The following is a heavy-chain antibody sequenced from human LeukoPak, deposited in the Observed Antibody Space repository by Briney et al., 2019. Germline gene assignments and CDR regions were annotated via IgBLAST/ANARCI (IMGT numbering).Heavy chain of an antibody. CDR2: INPSGGST. CDR3: VRDSPYYDILTGYRPYYFDY. Sequence: ASVKVSCKASGYTFTSYYMHWVRQAPGQGLEWMGIINPSGGSTSYAQKFQGRVTMTRDTSTSTVYMELSSVRSEDTAVYYCVRDSPYYDILTGYRPYYFDYWGQGTLVTVSS. CDR1: GYTFTSYY. J-gene: IGHJ4*02. D-gene: IGHD3-9*01. V-gene: IGHV1-46*01.